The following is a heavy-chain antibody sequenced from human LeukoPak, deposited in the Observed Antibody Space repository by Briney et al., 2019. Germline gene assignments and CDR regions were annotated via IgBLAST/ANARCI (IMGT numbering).Heavy chain of an antibody. Sequence: RASETLSLTCTVSGGSISSCYWSWIRQPPGKGLEWIGYIYYSGSTNYNPSLKSRVTISVDTSKNQFSLKLSSVTAADTAVYYCARGRNNIVVVPAAISSWFDPWGQGTLVTVSS. J-gene: IGHJ5*02. V-gene: IGHV4-59*01. D-gene: IGHD2-2*01. CDR1: GGSISSCY. CDR2: IYYSGST. CDR3: ARGRNNIVVVPAAISSWFDP.